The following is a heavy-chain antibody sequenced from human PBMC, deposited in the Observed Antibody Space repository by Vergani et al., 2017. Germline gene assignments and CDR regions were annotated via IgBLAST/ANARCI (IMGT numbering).Heavy chain of an antibody. D-gene: IGHD3-3*01. V-gene: IGHV3-74*01. CDR3: ARARIFRFGVVWENWFDP. CDR1: GFTFNEYW. Sequence: EVELVESGGGLVQPGGSLRLSCAASGFTFNEYWMHWARQVPGKGLVWVSGMNGDGDTRSYADSVKGRFTISRDNAKNTLFLQMNSLRAEDTAVYYCARARIFRFGVVWENWFDPWGQGTLVTVSS. CDR2: MNGDGDTR. J-gene: IGHJ5*02.